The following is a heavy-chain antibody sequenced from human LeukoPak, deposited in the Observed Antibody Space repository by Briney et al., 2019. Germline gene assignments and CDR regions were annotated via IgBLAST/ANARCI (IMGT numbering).Heavy chain of an antibody. CDR2: IKSRSAGETT. V-gene: IGHV3-15*01. Sequence: GGSLRLSCAASGFSISNDWMSWVRQAPGKGLEWVARIKSRSAGETTDYAATLKDRFTISRDDSKNTLYLQMNSLKTEDTAVYYCTLIQGWGSGSYYRDFWGQGTLVTVSS. CDR1: GFSISNDW. D-gene: IGHD3-10*01. J-gene: IGHJ4*02. CDR3: TLIQGWGSGSYYRDF.